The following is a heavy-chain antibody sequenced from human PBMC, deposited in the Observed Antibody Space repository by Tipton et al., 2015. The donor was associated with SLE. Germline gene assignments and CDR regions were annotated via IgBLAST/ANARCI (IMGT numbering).Heavy chain of an antibody. J-gene: IGHJ6*03. Sequence: QSGPEVKKPGASVKVSCKASGYTFTSYDINWVRQATGQGLEWMGWMNPNSGNTGYAQKFQGRVTMTRNTSISTAYMEVSSLRSEDAAVYLCARGRDYDMDVWGKASTFTVSS. CDR3: ARGRDYDMDV. V-gene: IGHV1-8*01. CDR1: GYTFTSYD. CDR2: MNPNSGNT.